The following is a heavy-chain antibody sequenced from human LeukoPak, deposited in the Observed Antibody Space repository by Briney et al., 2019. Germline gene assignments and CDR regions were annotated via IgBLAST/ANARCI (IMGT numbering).Heavy chain of an antibody. CDR1: GFTSNDYA. J-gene: IGHJ4*02. V-gene: IGHV3-9*02. CDR2: ISWNSGSI. D-gene: IGHD5-24*01. Sequence: GGSLRLSCAASGFTSNDYAMRWVRQAPGNGLEWVSGISWNSGSIGYADSVKGRFTISRDNAKNSLFLQMNSLRAEDMALYYCARGMATGGRLDYWGQGTLVTVSS. CDR3: ARGMATGGRLDY.